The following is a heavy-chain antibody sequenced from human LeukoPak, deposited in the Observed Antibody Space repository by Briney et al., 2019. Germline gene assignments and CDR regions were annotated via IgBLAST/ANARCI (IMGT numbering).Heavy chain of an antibody. CDR3: ARESQQSLDY. CDR2: IYYSGST. Sequence: SETLSLTCTVSGASISGSGYYWGWIRQPPGKGLEWIGNIYYSGSTNYNPSLKSRVTISVDTSKNQFSLKLSSVTAADTAVYYCARESQQSLDYWGQGTLVTVSS. J-gene: IGHJ4*02. CDR1: GASISGSGYY. V-gene: IGHV4-39*07. D-gene: IGHD6-13*01.